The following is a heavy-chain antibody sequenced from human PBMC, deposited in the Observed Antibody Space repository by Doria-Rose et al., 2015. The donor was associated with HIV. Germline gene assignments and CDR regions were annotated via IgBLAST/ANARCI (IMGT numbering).Heavy chain of an antibody. D-gene: IGHD6-13*01. CDR2: IFSDDER. CDR3: ARIKSSRWYHKYYFDF. Sequence: SGPVLVKPTETLTLTCTVSGVSLSSPGMGVSWTRQPPGKALEWLANIFSDDERSYKTSLTSRLTISRGTSKSQVVRTMTDMDPVDTATYYCARIKSSRWYHKYYFDFWGQGTLVIVSA. CDR1: GVSLSSPGMG. J-gene: IGHJ4*02. V-gene: IGHV2-26*01.